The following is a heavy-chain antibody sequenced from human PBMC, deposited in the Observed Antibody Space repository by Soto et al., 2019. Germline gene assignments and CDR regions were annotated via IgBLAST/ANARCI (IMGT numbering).Heavy chain of an antibody. V-gene: IGHV3-21*01. CDR2: ISSSSSYI. Sequence: GGSLRLSCAASGFTFSSYSMNWVRQAPGKGLEWVSSISSSSSYIYYADSVKGRFTISRDNAKNSLYLQMNSLRAEDTAVYYCARGPRPYSGSYRNYYGMDVWGQGTTVTVSS. CDR3: ARGPRPYSGSYRNYYGMDV. CDR1: GFTFSSYS. J-gene: IGHJ6*02. D-gene: IGHD1-26*01.